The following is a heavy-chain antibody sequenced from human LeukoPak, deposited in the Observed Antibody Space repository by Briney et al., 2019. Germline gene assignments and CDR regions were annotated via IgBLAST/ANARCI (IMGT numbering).Heavy chain of an antibody. CDR1: GFTFNNYA. V-gene: IGHV3-23*01. J-gene: IGHJ1*01. CDR3: AKDTFASEYFQH. CDR2: ISGSGSIT. Sequence: GGSLSLSCVSSGFTFNNYAMNWVRQAPGKGLEWVSSISGSGSITYYADSVKGRFTISRDTSKNTLYLQMNSLRAEDTAVYYCAKDTFASEYFQHWGQGTLVTVSS.